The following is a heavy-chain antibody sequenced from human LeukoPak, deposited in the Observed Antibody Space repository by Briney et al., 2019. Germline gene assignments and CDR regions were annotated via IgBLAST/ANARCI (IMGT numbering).Heavy chain of an antibody. CDR1: GFTFDDYT. CDR2: ISWDGGST. V-gene: IGHV3-43*01. D-gene: IGHD3-10*01. CDR3: AKDIDLELLPPLAHDDYYYYYMDV. J-gene: IGHJ6*03. Sequence: PGGSLRLSCAASGFTFDDYTMHWVRQAPGKGLEWVSLISWDGGSTYYADSVKGRFTISRDNSKNSLYLQMNSLRTEDTALYYCAKDIDLELLPPLAHDDYYYYYMDVWGKGTTVTVSS.